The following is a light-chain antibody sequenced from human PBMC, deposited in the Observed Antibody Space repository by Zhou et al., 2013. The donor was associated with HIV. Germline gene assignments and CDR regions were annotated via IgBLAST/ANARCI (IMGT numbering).Light chain of an antibody. V-gene: IGKV3-15*01. J-gene: IGKJ4*01. Sequence: EIVMTQSPATLSVSPGERATLSCRASQSFSTFLAWYQQRPGQAPRLLIYGASTRATGVPARFSGGGSGTEFTLTISNMQSEDFAVYYCQQYYKWPLTFGGGTKVEI. CDR3: QQYYKWPLT. CDR1: QSFSTF. CDR2: GAS.